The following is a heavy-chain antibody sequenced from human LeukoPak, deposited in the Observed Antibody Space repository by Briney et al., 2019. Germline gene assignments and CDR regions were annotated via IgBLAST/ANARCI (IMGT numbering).Heavy chain of an antibody. Sequence: PGRSLRLSCAASGFTFDDYAMHWVRQAPGKGLEWVSGISWNSGSIGYADSVKGRFTISRDNAKNSLYLQIDSLRAEDMALYYCAKDIEPRAAAGTFWFDPWGQGTLVTVSS. V-gene: IGHV3-9*03. CDR3: AKDIEPRAAAGTFWFDP. D-gene: IGHD6-13*01. CDR2: ISWNSGSI. CDR1: GFTFDDYA. J-gene: IGHJ5*02.